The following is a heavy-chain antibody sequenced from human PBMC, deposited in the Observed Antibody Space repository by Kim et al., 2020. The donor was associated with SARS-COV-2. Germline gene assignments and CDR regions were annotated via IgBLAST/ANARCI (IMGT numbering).Heavy chain of an antibody. D-gene: IGHD3-3*01. Sequence: ASVKVSCKASGDTFNAHPLHWVRQAPGERLEWMGWINPANGQTVYSETFRARLTITTDTSTTTAYMELSNVRSDDTAMYYFSRDFGTGLFGRPLDYWGQG. CDR1: GDTFNAHP. J-gene: IGHJ4*02. CDR2: INPANGQT. V-gene: IGHV1-3*01. CDR3: SRDFGTGLFGRPLDY.